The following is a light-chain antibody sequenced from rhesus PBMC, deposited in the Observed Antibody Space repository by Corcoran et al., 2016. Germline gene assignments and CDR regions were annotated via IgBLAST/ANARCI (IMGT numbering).Light chain of an antibody. CDR1: QGISSY. CDR2: AAT. CDR3: QQYKSYPRT. Sequence: DIQMTQSPSSLSASVGDTVTITCRASQGISSYLNWFQQKPGKAPKPLIYAATTLQSGVPSRFSGSGSGTDFTLTISSLQPEYFATYYCQQYKSYPRTFGQGTKVEIK. J-gene: IGKJ1*01. V-gene: IGKV1-28*02.